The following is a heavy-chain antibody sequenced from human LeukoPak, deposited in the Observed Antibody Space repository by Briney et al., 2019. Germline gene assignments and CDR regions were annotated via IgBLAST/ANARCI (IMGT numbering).Heavy chain of an antibody. CDR3: ARETETVAGRGLDY. D-gene: IGHD6-19*01. Sequence: SETLSLTCTVSGGSITSYFWTWIRQPAGKGLEWIGHIYTSGSTNYTPSLRSRVTMSVDTSKNQVSLNLSAVTAADTAVYYCARETETVAGRGLDYWGQGTLVTVSS. CDR1: GGSITSYF. V-gene: IGHV4-4*07. CDR2: IYTSGST. J-gene: IGHJ4*02.